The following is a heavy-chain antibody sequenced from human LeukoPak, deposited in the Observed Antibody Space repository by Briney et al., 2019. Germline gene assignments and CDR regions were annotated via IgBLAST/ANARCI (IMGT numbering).Heavy chain of an antibody. J-gene: IGHJ5*02. CDR2: IYYSGST. V-gene: IGHV4-59*01. CDR3: ARVKTAAGGDWFDP. Sequence: PSETLSLTCTVSGGSIRSYYWSWIRQPPGKGLEWIGYIYYSGSTNYNPSLKSRVTISVDTSKNQSSLNLTSVTAADTAVYYCARVKTAAGGDWFDPWGQGTLVTVSS. D-gene: IGHD6-13*01. CDR1: GGSIRSYY.